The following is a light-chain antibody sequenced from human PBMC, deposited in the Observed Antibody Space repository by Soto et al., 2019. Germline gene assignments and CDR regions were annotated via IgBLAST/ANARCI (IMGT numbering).Light chain of an antibody. CDR1: SSDVGANNY. V-gene: IGLV2-14*01. CDR2: EVS. Sequence: QSALTQPASVSGSPGQPITISCTGTSSDVGANNYVSWYQHHPGKSPKLLIYEVSNRPSGVSSRFSGSKSGNTASLTISWLQSDDEADNYCSSYIYSITSVVFSGGTMLTVL. CDR3: SSYIYSITSVV. J-gene: IGLJ2*01.